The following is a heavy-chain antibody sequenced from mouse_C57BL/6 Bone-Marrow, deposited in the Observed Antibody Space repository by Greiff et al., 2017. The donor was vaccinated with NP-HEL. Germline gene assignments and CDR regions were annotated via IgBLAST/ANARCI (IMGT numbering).Heavy chain of an antibody. D-gene: IGHD1-1*01. J-gene: IGHJ1*03. CDR3: ARGEFTTVVDDWYFDV. CDR2: ISYSGST. V-gene: IGHV3-1*01. Sequence: DVKLQESGPGMVKPSQSLSLTCTVTGYSITSGYDWHWIRHFPGNKLEWMGYISYSGSTNYNPSLKSRISITHDTSKNHFFLKLNSVTTEDTATYYCARGEFTTVVDDWYFDVWGTGTTVTVSS. CDR1: GYSITSGYD.